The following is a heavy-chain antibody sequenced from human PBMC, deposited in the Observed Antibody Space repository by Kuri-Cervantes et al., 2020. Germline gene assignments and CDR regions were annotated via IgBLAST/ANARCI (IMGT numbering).Heavy chain of an antibody. Sequence: GGSLRLSCAASGFTFSSYGMHWVRQAPGKGLEWVAVISYDGSNKYYADSVKGRFTISRDNSKNTLYLQMNSLRAEDTAVYYCAKVSYCSGGSCSDDAFDIWGQGTMVPSPQ. CDR3: AKVSYCSGGSCSDDAFDI. CDR1: GFTFSSYG. D-gene: IGHD2-15*01. V-gene: IGHV3-30*18. CDR2: ISYDGSNK. J-gene: IGHJ3*02.